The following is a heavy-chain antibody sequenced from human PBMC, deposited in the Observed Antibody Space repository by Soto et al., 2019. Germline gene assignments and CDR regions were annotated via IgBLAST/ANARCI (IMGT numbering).Heavy chain of an antibody. J-gene: IGHJ4*02. CDR2: IIPAFGTT. CDR1: EDTFSGYP. D-gene: IGHD3-10*01. CDR3: ARDGGFGEFKY. Sequence: QVQLVQSGAELKKPGSSVKVSCKASEDTFSGYPINWVRQAPGEGLEWMGRIIPAFGTTNDAQRFEGRVTFTADESTNTAYMELRGLVSEDTAVYYCARDGGFGEFKYWGPGTLVTVSS. V-gene: IGHV1-69*18.